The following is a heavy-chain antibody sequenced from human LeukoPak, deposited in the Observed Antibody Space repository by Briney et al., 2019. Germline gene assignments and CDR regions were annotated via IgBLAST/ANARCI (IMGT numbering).Heavy chain of an antibody. Sequence: GRSLRLSCAASGFTFSSFAMHWVRQVPGKGLEWVAVISDDGSNKYYADSVKGRFTISRDNSKKALYLQISSLRAEDTAIYYCARDPSNSGSYYVLDYWGQGTLVTAPS. CDR1: GFTFSSFA. D-gene: IGHD1-26*01. J-gene: IGHJ4*02. CDR3: ARDPSNSGSYYVLDY. CDR2: ISDDGSNK. V-gene: IGHV3-30*04.